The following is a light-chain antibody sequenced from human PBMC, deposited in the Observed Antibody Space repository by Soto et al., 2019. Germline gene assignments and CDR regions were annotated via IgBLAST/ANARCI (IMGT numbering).Light chain of an antibody. J-gene: IGLJ3*02. V-gene: IGLV2-11*01. CDR1: SSDVGDYNY. CDR2: DVN. CDR3: CSYAGSYTLWV. Sequence: ALTQPRSVSGSPGQSVTISCTGTSSDVGDYNYVSWYQQHPGKAPKLMIYDVNKRPSGVPDRFSGSKSGNTASLTISGLQAEDEADYYCCSYAGSYTLWVFGGGTKLTVL.